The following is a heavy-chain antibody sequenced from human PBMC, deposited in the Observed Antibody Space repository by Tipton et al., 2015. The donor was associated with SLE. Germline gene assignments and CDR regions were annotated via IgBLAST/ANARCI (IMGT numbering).Heavy chain of an antibody. J-gene: IGHJ6*03. CDR3: AGVPGLERSYSYYYYMDV. V-gene: IGHV4-39*07. D-gene: IGHD1-1*01. CDR1: GVSSSTDSYF. CDR2: INHSGSS. Sequence: TLSLTCTVSGVSSSTDSYFWGWIRQPPGKGLEWIGEINHSGSSNYNPSLKSRVAMSVDTSRNQFSLKLSSVTAADTAMYYCAGVPGLERSYSYYYYMDVRGKGTTVTVSS.